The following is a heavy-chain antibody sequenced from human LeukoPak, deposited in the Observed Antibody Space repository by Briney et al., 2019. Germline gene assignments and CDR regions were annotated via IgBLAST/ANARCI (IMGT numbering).Heavy chain of an antibody. CDR1: GGSISSYY. V-gene: IGHV4-4*09. CDR2: IYTSGST. D-gene: IGHD3-22*01. CDR3: ARQSSSGYYRN. J-gene: IGHJ4*02. Sequence: SETLSLTCTVSGGSISSYYWSWIRQPPGKRLEWIGYIYTSGSTNYNPSLKSRVTISVDTSKNQFSLKLSSVTAADTAVYYCARQSSSGYYRNWGQGTLVTVSS.